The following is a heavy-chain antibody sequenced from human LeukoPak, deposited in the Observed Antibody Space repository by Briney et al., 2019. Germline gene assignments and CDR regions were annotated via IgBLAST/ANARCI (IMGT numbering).Heavy chain of an antibody. CDR3: AKVGRLVPRAPFDY. V-gene: IGHV3-48*01. CDR1: GLTFSTYS. D-gene: IGHD6-19*01. CDR2: ISSSSSTI. J-gene: IGHJ4*02. Sequence: PGGSLRLSCAASGLTFSTYSMNWVRQAPGKGLEWVSYISSSSSTIYYADSVKGRFTISRDNSKNTLYLQMNSLRAEDTAVYYCAKVGRLVPRAPFDYWGQGTLVTVSS.